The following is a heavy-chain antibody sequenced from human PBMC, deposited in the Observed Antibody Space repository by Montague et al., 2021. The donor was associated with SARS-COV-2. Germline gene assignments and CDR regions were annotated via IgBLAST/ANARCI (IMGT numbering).Heavy chain of an antibody. CDR2: ISYDGSNK. Sequence: SLRLSCAASGFTFSSYAMHWVRQVPGKGLEWVAVISYDGSNKYYADSVKGRFTISRDNSKNTLYLQMNSLRAEDTAVYYCARSAWGGYRDAFDIWGQGTMITVSS. V-gene: IGHV3-30-3*01. CDR3: ARSAWGGYRDAFDI. CDR1: GFTFSSYA. J-gene: IGHJ3*02. D-gene: IGHD3-16*02.